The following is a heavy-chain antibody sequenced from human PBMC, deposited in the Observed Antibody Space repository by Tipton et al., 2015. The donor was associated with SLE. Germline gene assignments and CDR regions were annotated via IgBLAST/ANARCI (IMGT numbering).Heavy chain of an antibody. V-gene: IGHV3-7*03. CDR3: ASGEGWTASF. J-gene: IGHJ4*02. Sequence: SLRLSCEASGFRFRSYWMNWVRQAPGKGLQWVANIKEDESEVNFVDSVKGRFTISRDNAENLLYLQMNSLRGDDTAVYYCASGEGWTASFWGQGTLVTVSA. D-gene: IGHD3/OR15-3a*01. CDR2: IKEDESEV. CDR1: GFRFRSYW.